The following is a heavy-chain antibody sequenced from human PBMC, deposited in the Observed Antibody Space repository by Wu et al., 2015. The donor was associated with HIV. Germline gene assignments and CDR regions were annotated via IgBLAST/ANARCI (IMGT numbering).Heavy chain of an antibody. CDR1: GASLSSGDHY. D-gene: IGHD1-1*01. CDR3: ARHHLERRGIYYYYMDV. V-gene: IGHV4-30-4*01. J-gene: IGHJ6*03. Sequence: QVQLQESGPGLVKPSETPSLTCTVSGASLSSGDHYWSWIRQPPGKGLEWIGYIYYSGSIHYNPSLESRITISIDTSKNQFSLKLSSVTAADTVVYYCARHHLERRGIYYYYMDVWGKGTTVTVSS. CDR2: IYYSGSI.